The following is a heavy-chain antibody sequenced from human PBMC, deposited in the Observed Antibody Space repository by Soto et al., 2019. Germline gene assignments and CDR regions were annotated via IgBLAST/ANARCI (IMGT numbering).Heavy chain of an antibody. J-gene: IGHJ6*03. V-gene: IGHV3-23*01. Sequence: GGSLRLSWAAAGCPFSSYAMSWVSPAPGKGLEWVSAISGSGGSTYYADSVKGRFTISRDNSKNTLYLQMNSLRAEDTAVYYCAKGGYCSSTSCLYYYYYMDVWGKGTTVTVSS. CDR1: GCPFSSYA. CDR3: AKGGYCSSTSCLYYYYYMDV. CDR2: ISGSGGST. D-gene: IGHD2-2*01.